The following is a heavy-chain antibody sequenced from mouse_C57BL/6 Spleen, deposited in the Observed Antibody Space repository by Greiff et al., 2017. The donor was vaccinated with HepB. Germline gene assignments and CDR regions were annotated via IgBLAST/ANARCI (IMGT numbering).Heavy chain of an antibody. Sequence: VQLQQSGPELVKPGASVKMSCKASGYTFTDYNMHWVKQSHGKSLEWIGYINPNNGGTSYNQKFKGKATLTVNKSSSTAYMELRSLTSEDSAVYYCARSYGSSLYYYAMDYWGQGTSVTVSS. CDR3: ARSYGSSLYYYAMDY. CDR1: GYTFTDYN. J-gene: IGHJ4*01. V-gene: IGHV1-22*01. D-gene: IGHD1-1*01. CDR2: INPNNGGT.